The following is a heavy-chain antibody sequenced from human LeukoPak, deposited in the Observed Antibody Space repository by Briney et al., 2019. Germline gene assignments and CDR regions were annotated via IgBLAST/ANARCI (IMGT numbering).Heavy chain of an antibody. CDR1: GGSISSYY. J-gene: IGHJ4*02. V-gene: IGHV4-59*01. D-gene: IGHD3-22*01. CDR3: ARDYYDSSGYFFDY. Sequence: SETLSLTCTVSGGSISSYYWSWIRQPPGKGLEWIGYIYYSGSTNYNPSLKSRVTISVDTSKNQFSLKLSSVTAADTAVYYCARDYYDSSGYFFDYWGQGTLVTVSS. CDR2: IYYSGST.